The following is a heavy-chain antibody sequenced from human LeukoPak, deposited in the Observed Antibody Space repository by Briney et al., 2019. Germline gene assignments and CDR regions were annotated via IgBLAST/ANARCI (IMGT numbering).Heavy chain of an antibody. D-gene: IGHD1-1*01. CDR2: IRYDGSNK. CDR1: GFTFSSYG. CDR3: ARDVSGTGGKDY. Sequence: PTGGSLRLSCAASGFTFSSYGMHWVRQAPGKGLEWVAFIRYDGSNKYYADSVKGRFTISRDNSKNTLYLQMNSLRAEDTAVYYCARDVSGTGGKDYWGQGTLVTVSS. V-gene: IGHV3-30*02. J-gene: IGHJ4*02.